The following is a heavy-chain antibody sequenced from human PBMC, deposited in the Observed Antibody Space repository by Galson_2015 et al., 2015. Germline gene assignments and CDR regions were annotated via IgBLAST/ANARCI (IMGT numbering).Heavy chain of an antibody. V-gene: IGHV5-51*01. CDR1: GYSFPSYW. Sequence: QSGAEVKKPGESLKISCKGSGYSFPSYWIGWVRQMPGKGLEWMVIIYPADSDTRISPSFQGQVTISADKSINTAYLQWSSLKASDTAMYYCVIAASGTGGYYFDYWGQGALVTVSS. D-gene: IGHD6-13*01. CDR3: VIAASGTGGYYFDY. CDR2: IYPADSDT. J-gene: IGHJ4*02.